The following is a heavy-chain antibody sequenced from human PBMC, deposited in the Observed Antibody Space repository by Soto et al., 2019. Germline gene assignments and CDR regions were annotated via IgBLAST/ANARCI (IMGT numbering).Heavy chain of an antibody. D-gene: IGHD6-6*01. V-gene: IGHV3-49*03. Sequence: GGSLRLSCTTSGFTFGDYAMSWFRQAPGKGLEWIGYIRSNTYGGTTEYAASVKGRFTISRDDSKRVAHLQMNSLETEDTAVYFCARRKYLDYWGQGTLVTDSS. CDR2: IRSNTYGGTT. CDR3: ARRKYLDY. J-gene: IGHJ4*02. CDR1: GFTFGDYA.